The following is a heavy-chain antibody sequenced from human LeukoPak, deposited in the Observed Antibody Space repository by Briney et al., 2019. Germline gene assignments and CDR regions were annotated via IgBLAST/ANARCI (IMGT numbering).Heavy chain of an antibody. V-gene: IGHV3-30*04. CDR3: AKWQTTVVTPFDY. CDR1: GFTFSSYA. J-gene: IGHJ4*02. Sequence: GGSLRLSCAASGFTFSSYAMHWVRQAPGKGLEWVAVISYDGSNKYYADSVKGRFTISRDNSKNTLYLQMNSLRAEDTAVYYCAKWQTTVVTPFDYWGQGTLVTVSS. D-gene: IGHD4-23*01. CDR2: ISYDGSNK.